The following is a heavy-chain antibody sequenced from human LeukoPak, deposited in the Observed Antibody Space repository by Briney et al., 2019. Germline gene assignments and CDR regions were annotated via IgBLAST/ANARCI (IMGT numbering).Heavy chain of an antibody. CDR2: ISSSSSYI. J-gene: IGHJ3*02. D-gene: IGHD6-19*01. CDR1: GFTFSSYS. CDR3: ARGKYSSGRSPDDAFAI. Sequence: GGSLRLSCAASGFTFSSYSMNWVRQAPGKGLEWVSSISSSSSYIYYADSVKGRFTISRDNSKNSLYLQMNSLRAEDTAVYYCARGKYSSGRSPDDAFAIWGQGTMVTVSS. V-gene: IGHV3-21*01.